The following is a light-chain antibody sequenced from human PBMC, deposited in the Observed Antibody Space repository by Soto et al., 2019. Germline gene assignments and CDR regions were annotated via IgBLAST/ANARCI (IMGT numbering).Light chain of an antibody. CDR2: GAS. Sequence: EIVLTQSPGTLSLSPGERATLSCRASQSVSSSYLAWYQQKPGQAPRLLIYGASSRATGIPDRFSGSGSGTDFTLTISRLEPEDFAVYYGQQYGSSPTWTFGQGTEVEIK. J-gene: IGKJ1*01. V-gene: IGKV3-20*01. CDR3: QQYGSSPTWT. CDR1: QSVSSSY.